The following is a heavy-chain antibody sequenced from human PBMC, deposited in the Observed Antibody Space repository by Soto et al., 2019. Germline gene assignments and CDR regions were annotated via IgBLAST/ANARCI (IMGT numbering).Heavy chain of an antibody. J-gene: IGHJ5*02. Sequence: SETLSLTCTVSGGSLNSDSYYWGWIRQPPGKGLEWIGYIYYSGSTYYNPSLKSRVTMSVDTSKNHFSLKLSSVTAADTAVYYCARVSDYYDSSGYYRWFDPWGQGTLVTVSS. CDR1: GGSLNSDSYY. CDR3: ARVSDYYDSSGYYRWFDP. D-gene: IGHD3-22*01. CDR2: IYYSGST. V-gene: IGHV4-61*03.